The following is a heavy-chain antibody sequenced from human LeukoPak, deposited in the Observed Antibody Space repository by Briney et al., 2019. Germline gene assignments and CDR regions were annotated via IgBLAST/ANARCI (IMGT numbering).Heavy chain of an antibody. CDR3: ARGDDFWTGYAF. CDR1: GGSISSYY. Sequence: SETLSLTCTVSGGSISSYYWSWIRQPPGKGLEYIGYIYFTGSTNYNPSLKSRVTISLDTSKNQFSLKLNSVTAADTAVYYCARGDDFWTGYAFWGQGTLVTVSS. V-gene: IGHV4-59*01. D-gene: IGHD3/OR15-3a*01. J-gene: IGHJ4*02. CDR2: IYFTGST.